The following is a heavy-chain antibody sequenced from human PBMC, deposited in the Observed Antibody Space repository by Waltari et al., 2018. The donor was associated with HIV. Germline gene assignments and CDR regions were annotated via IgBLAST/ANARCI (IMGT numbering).Heavy chain of an antibody. CDR2: IWYDGSNT. Sequence: QVQLVESGGGVVQPGRSLRLSCAASGFTVSTYGMHWVRQAPGKGVEGVGGIWYDGSNTYYTDYVKGRFTISRDKSKNTLDLQMYSLRAEDTAVYYCARDVQGYCGGERCFYGMDVWGQGTTVTVSS. J-gene: IGHJ6*02. CDR3: ARDVQGYCGGERCFYGMDV. V-gene: IGHV3-33*01. D-gene: IGHD2-21*01. CDR1: GFTVSTYG.